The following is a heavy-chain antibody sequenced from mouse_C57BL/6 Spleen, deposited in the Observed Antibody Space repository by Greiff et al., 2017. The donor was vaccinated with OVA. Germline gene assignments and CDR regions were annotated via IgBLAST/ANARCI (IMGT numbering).Heavy chain of an antibody. D-gene: IGHD1-1*01. CDR3: ARSILRWGYFDV. J-gene: IGHJ1*03. Sequence: QVQLQQSGAELVRPGTSVKVSCKASGYAFTNYLIEWVKQRPGQGLEWIGVINPGSGGTNYNEKFKGKATLTADKSSSTAYMQLSSLTSEDSAVYFCARSILRWGYFDVWGTGTTVTVSS. V-gene: IGHV1-54*01. CDR2: INPGSGGT. CDR1: GYAFTNYL.